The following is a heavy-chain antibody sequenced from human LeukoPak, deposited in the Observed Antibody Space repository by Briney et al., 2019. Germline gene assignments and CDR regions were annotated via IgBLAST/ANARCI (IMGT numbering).Heavy chain of an antibody. CDR2: IYHSGST. J-gene: IGHJ4*02. V-gene: IGHV4-4*02. CDR1: GDSISSSNW. Sequence: SETLSLTCAVSGDSISSSNWWSWVRQPPGKGLEWIGEIYHSGSTNYNPSLKSRVTIAVDKSKNQFSLKLSSVTAADTAVYYCARDEHKSSLDYWGQGTLVTVSS. D-gene: IGHD6-6*01. CDR3: ARDEHKSSLDY.